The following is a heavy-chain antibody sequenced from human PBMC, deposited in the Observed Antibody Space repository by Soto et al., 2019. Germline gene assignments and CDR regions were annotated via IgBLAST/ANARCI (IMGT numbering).Heavy chain of an antibody. V-gene: IGHV3-30*03. CDR1: GFIFSRYG. Sequence: QVQLVESGGGVVQSGGSLRLSCGGSGFIFSRYGMHWVRQAPGKGLEWVTGISYDGGERFYADSVKGRFTISRDNSKNRLDLQMSSLRPEDTAVYYCARDLPLYCRGDCNFDFWGQRTLVTVSS. J-gene: IGHJ4*02. D-gene: IGHD2-21*02. CDR3: ARDLPLYCRGDCNFDF. CDR2: ISYDGGER.